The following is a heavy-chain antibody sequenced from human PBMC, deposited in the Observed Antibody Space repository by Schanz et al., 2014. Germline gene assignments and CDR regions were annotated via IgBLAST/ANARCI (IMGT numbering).Heavy chain of an antibody. CDR1: GFTFSDHY. CDR3: ARDRLVCGAECYSVEVFEI. V-gene: IGHV3-72*01. D-gene: IGHD2-21*01. CDR2: ITNKPNNYNT. J-gene: IGHJ4*02. Sequence: EVQLVESGGGMVQPGGSLRLSCAASGFTFSDHYMDWVRQAPGKGLEWVGRITNKPNNYNTEYAASVKGRFTISRDDSRNSLYLQMSSLKTEDTAVYYCARDRLVCGAECYSVEVFEIWGQGTLVIVSS.